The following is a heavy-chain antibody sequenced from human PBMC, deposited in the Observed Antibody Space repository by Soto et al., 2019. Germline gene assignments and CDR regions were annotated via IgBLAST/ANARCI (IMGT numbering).Heavy chain of an antibody. V-gene: IGHV3-30-3*01. CDR1: GFTFSSYA. CDR2: ISYDGSNK. Sequence: GGSLRLSCAASGFTFSSYAMHWVRQAPGKGLEWVAVISYDGSNKYYADSVKGRFTISRDNSKNTLYLQMNSLRAEDTAVYYCARERNYDLWSGYLYWFDPWGQGTLVTVSS. J-gene: IGHJ5*02. D-gene: IGHD3-3*01. CDR3: ARERNYDLWSGYLYWFDP.